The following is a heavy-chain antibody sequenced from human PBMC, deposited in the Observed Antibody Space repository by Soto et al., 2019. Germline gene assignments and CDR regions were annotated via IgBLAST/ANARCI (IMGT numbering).Heavy chain of an antibody. CDR2: IYRTGST. J-gene: IGHJ4*02. CDR1: GGSFTSNNW. Sequence: SATLSLTCPVSGGSFTSNNWWTLVRQPPGQGLECIGEIYRTGSTNYNPSLKSRVTISLDNSENQFSLKVTSLTAADTAVYYCASRDPGTSVDYWGQGTLVTVSS. D-gene: IGHD1-7*01. V-gene: IGHV4-4*02. CDR3: ASRDPGTSVDY.